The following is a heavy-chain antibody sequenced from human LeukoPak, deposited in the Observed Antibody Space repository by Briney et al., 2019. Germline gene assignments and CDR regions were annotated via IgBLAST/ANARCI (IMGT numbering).Heavy chain of an antibody. V-gene: IGHV3-23*01. D-gene: IGHD3-10*01. CDR3: AKDPFYYGTGDPT. CDR2: IGHTLGST. J-gene: IGHJ4*02. CDR1: GFTVSDYA. Sequence: GGSLRLSCAPSGFTVSDYAMSWVRQAPGKGLEWVSSIGHTLGSTYYTESVKGRFIISRDSSKNTVFLRMNSLRADDTAVYYCAKDPFYYGTGDPTWGQGTLVTVSS.